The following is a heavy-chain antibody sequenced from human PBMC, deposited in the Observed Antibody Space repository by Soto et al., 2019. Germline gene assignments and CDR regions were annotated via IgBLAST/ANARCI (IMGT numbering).Heavy chain of an antibody. J-gene: IGHJ3*02. CDR3: ARGGGVGVAGSAAFDM. CDR1: GYPVTAYH. V-gene: IGHV1-2*02. D-gene: IGHD3-3*01. Sequence: QLHLVQSGAVVKKPGASVTVSCSASGYPVTAYHMHWVRQAPGRGLEWMGGINPATGAAKYTQTFQGRVTMTRDTSTSTVFMELSGLTSXXXXXXXCARGGGVGVAGSAAFDMWGXGTLVTVSS. CDR2: INPATGAA.